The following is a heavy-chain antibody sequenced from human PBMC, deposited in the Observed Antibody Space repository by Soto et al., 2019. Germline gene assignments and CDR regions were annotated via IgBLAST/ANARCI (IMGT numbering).Heavy chain of an antibody. D-gene: IGHD3-9*01. V-gene: IGHV3-15*01. CDR3: TTDPTYYDILTGPFYDY. CDR2: IKSKTDGGTT. CDR1: GFTFSTYS. J-gene: IGHJ4*02. Sequence: GGSLRLSCAASGFTFSTYSMNWVRQAPGKGLEWVGRIKSKTDGGTTDYAAPVKGRFTISRDDSKNTLYLQMNSLKTEDTAVYYCTTDPTYYDILTGPFYDYWGQGTLVTVSS.